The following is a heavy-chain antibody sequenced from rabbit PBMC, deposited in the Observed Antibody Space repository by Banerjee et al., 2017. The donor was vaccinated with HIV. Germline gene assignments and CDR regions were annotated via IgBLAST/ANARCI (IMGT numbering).Heavy chain of an antibody. CDR1: GFSFSSGYW. CDR3: AREIFNGGIISGGAGRFSL. J-gene: IGHJ4*01. D-gene: IGHD1-1*01. CDR2: IDIGSSGWT. Sequence: QSLEESGGDLVKPGASLTLTCTASGFSFSSGYWICWARQAPGKGLEWVACIDIGSSGWTWYASWVNGRFTISRSTSLNTVTLQMTSLTAADTATYFCAREIFNGGIISGGAGRFSLWGPGTLVTVS. V-gene: IGHV1S40*01.